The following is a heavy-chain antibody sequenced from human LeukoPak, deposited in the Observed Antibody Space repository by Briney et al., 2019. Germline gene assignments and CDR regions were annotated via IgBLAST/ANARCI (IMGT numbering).Heavy chain of an antibody. CDR1: GFTFSSYW. Sequence: PGGSLRLSCAASGFTFSSYWMSWVRQAPGKGLEWVANIKQDGSEKYYVDSMKGRFTISRDNAKNSLYLQMNSLRVEDTAVYYCARDLMITFGGLISYWGQGTLVTVSS. CDR2: IKQDGSEK. J-gene: IGHJ4*02. V-gene: IGHV3-7*01. D-gene: IGHD3-16*01. CDR3: ARDLMITFGGLISY.